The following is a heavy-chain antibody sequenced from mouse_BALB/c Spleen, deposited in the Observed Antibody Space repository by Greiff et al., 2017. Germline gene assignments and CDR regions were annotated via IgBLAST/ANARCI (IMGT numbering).Heavy chain of an antibody. D-gene: IGHD1-1*01. CDR1: GFSLTSYG. Sequence: VKLQESGPGLVAPSQSLSITCTVSGFSLTSYGVHWVRQPPGKGLEWLGVIWAGGSTNYNSDLMSRLSISKDNSKSQVFLKMNSLQTDDTAMYYCAREGIYYYGSSYVPFAYWGQGTLVTVSA. CDR3: AREGIYYYGSSYVPFAY. CDR2: IWAGGST. V-gene: IGHV2-9*02. J-gene: IGHJ3*01.